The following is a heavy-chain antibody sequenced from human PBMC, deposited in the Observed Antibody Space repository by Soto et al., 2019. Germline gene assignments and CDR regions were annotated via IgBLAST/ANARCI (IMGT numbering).Heavy chain of an antibody. D-gene: IGHD1-1*01. Sequence: QVQLVESGGGVVQPGRSLRLSCAASGFTFSSYAMHWVRQAPGKGLEWVAVIAYDGRNKYYADSVKGRFTISRDNSKNTLYLQMNSLTIEDTAVYYCARALERVFDYWGQGTLVTVSS. CDR1: GFTFSSYA. J-gene: IGHJ4*02. CDR3: ARALERVFDY. CDR2: IAYDGRNK. V-gene: IGHV3-30*04.